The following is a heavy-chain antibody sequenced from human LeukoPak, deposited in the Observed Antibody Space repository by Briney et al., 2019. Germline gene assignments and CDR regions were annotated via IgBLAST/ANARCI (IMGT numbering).Heavy chain of an antibody. J-gene: IGHJ3*02. CDR2: INPNSGGT. CDR1: GYTFTGYY. CDR3: AIGYLSSPPRGDTFDI. Sequence: GASVKVSCKASGYTFTGYYIHWVRRAPGQGLEWMGWINPNSGGTNYAQNSQGRVTMTRDTPITTAYMELSSLISDDTAVYYCAIGYLSSPPRGDTFDIWGQGTMVIVSS. D-gene: IGHD6-13*01. V-gene: IGHV1-2*02.